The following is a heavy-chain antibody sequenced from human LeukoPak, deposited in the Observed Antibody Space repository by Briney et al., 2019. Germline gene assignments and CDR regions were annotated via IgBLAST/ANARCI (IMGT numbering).Heavy chain of an antibody. CDR2: IIPIFGTA. CDR3: AREEYYYGSGSYYPTSNWFDP. Sequence: GSSVKVSCKASGGTFSSYAISWVRQAPGQGLEWMGGIIPIFGTANYAQKFQDRVTITADKSTSTAYMELRSLRSDDTAVYYCAREEYYYGSGSYYPTSNWFDPWGQGTLVTVSS. CDR1: GGTFSSYA. D-gene: IGHD3-10*01. V-gene: IGHV1-69*06. J-gene: IGHJ5*02.